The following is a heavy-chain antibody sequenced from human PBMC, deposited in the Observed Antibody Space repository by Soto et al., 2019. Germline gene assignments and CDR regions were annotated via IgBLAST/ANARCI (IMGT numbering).Heavy chain of an antibody. J-gene: IGHJ4*02. CDR3: AAGGGLPRYY. CDR2: IYHSGST. D-gene: IGHD5-12*01. V-gene: IGHV4-30-2*01. CDR1: GGSISSGGYS. Sequence: QLQLQESGSGLVKPSQTLSLTCAVSGGSISSGGYSWSWIRQPPGKGLEWIGYIYHSGSTYYNPSLXSXAXIXXDRSTNHSSLNLGPATAADTPVYSCAAGGGLPRYYWGQGTLVTVSS.